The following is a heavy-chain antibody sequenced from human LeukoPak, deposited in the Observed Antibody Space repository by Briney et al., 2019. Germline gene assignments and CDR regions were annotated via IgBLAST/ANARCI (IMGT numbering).Heavy chain of an antibody. Sequence: GASVKVSCKASGYTFTSYGISWVRQAPGQGLEWMGWINVYNANTNYAQKLQGRVTMTTDTSTGTAYMELRSLRSDDTAVYYCARHEQENCSGGSCLYYGMDVWGQGTTVTVSS. D-gene: IGHD2-15*01. CDR1: GYTFTSYG. V-gene: IGHV1-18*01. J-gene: IGHJ6*02. CDR2: INVYNANT. CDR3: ARHEQENCSGGSCLYYGMDV.